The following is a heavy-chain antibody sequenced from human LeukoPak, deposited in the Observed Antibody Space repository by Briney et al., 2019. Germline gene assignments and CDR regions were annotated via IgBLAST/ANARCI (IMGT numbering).Heavy chain of an antibody. Sequence: SETLSLTCTVSGGSISSSSYYWGWIRQPPGKGLEWIGSIYYSGSTYYNPSLKSRVTISVDTSKNQFSLKLSSVTAADTAVYYCARARPRITTFGVVIDFGWFDPWGQGTLVTVSS. V-gene: IGHV4-39*07. D-gene: IGHD3-3*01. CDR1: GGSISSSSYY. CDR3: ARARPRITTFGVVIDFGWFDP. CDR2: IYYSGST. J-gene: IGHJ5*02.